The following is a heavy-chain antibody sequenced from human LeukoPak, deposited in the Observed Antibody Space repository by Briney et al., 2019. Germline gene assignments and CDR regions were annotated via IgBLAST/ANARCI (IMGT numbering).Heavy chain of an antibody. CDR1: GGSFSGYY. V-gene: IGHV4-34*01. D-gene: IGHD6-19*01. CDR3: ARNDGPSSGWPLDY. CDR2: INHSGST. Sequence: KASETLSLTCAVYGGSFSGYYWSWIRQPPGKGLEWIGEINHSGSTNYNPSLKSRVTISVDTSKNQFSLKLSSVTAADTAVYYCARNDGPSSGWPLDYWGQGTTVTVSS. J-gene: IGHJ4*03.